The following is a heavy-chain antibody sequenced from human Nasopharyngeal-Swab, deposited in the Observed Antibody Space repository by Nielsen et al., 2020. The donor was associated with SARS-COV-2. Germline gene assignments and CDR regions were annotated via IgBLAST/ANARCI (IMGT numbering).Heavy chain of an antibody. CDR1: GFTFSSYG. J-gene: IGHJ4*02. Sequence: GESLKISCAASGFTFSSYGMHWVRQAPGKGLEWVAVISYDGNNKYYADSVKGRFTISRDNSKNTLYLQMNSLRAEDTAVYYCAKMAGYSSSWYGSSLIDYWGQGTLVTVSS. D-gene: IGHD6-13*01. CDR3: AKMAGYSSSWYGSSLIDY. V-gene: IGHV3-30*18. CDR2: ISYDGNNK.